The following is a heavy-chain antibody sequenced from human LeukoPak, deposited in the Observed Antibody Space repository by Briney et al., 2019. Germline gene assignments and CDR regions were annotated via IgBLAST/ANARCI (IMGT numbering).Heavy chain of an antibody. V-gene: IGHV3-74*01. CDR2: ITNDGSST. Sequence: GGSLRLSCAASGLTFSSHWMHWVRQAPGKGLVWVSRITNDGSSTTYADSVKGRFTISRDNSKNTLFLQMNSLRAEDTAVYCCARRGDGGRSFDYWGQGTLVTVSS. CDR3: ARRGDGGRSFDY. D-gene: IGHD4-23*01. J-gene: IGHJ4*02. CDR1: GLTFSSHW.